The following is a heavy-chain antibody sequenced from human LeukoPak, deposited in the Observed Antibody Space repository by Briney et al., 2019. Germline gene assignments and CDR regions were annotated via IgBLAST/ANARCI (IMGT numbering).Heavy chain of an antibody. J-gene: IGHJ3*02. V-gene: IGHV3-30*04. CDR1: GFTFNMYA. CDR3: AKELYGHDAFDI. D-gene: IGHD4-17*01. Sequence: GGSLRLSCAASGFTFNMYAFHWVRQAPGKGLEWVAAISYDGRKTHYADSVKGRFTISRDSSKNTLYLQMNSLRAEDTAVYYCAKELYGHDAFDIWGQGTMVTVSS. CDR2: ISYDGRKT.